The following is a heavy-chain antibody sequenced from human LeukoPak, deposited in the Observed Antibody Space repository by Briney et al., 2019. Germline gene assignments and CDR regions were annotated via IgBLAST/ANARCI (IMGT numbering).Heavy chain of an antibody. Sequence: GGSLRLSCAASGFTFSTYAMSWVRQAPGKGLEWVSTIYYSGGNTYSADPVKGRFTISRDNAKNTLYLQMNSLRAEDTAVYYCAKDQGQAVVPRRFDYWGQGTLVTVSS. D-gene: IGHD2-15*01. CDR1: GFTFSTYA. V-gene: IGHV3-23*01. J-gene: IGHJ4*02. CDR2: IYYSGGNT. CDR3: AKDQGQAVVPRRFDY.